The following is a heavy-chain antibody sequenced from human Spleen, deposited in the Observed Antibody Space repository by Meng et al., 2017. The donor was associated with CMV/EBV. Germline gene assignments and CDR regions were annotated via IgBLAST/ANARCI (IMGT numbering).Heavy chain of an antibody. CDR1: GFTFSSYG. J-gene: IGHJ4*02. Sequence: AASGFTFSSYGMHWVRQAPGKGLEWVAVIWYDGSNKYYADSVKGRFTISRDNSKNTLYLQMNSLRAEDTAVYYCAKDRRIWFGEPDYWGQGTLVTVSS. CDR2: IWYDGSNK. V-gene: IGHV3-33*06. D-gene: IGHD3-10*01. CDR3: AKDRRIWFGEPDY.